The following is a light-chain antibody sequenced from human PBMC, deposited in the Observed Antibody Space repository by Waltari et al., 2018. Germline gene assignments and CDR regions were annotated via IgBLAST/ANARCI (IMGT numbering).Light chain of an antibody. CDR1: QSVSRA. J-gene: IGKJ1*01. CDR2: GAS. CDR3: QHYVRLPVT. Sequence: EIVLTQSPGTLSLSPGERATLSCRASQSVSRALAWYQQKPGQAPRLLIYGASSRATGIQDRFTGSGSGTDFSLTISSLESEDFAVYYCQHYVRLPVTFGQGTNVEIK. V-gene: IGKV3-20*01.